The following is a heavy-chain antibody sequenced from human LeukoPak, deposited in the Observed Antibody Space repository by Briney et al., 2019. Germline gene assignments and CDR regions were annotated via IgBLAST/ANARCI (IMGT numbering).Heavy chain of an antibody. D-gene: IGHD6-19*01. J-gene: IGHJ4*02. V-gene: IGHV3-23*01. CDR1: GFTFSSYA. CDR3: AKDRVAVAGFSFGAFDY. CDR2: ISGSGGST. Sequence: GGSLRLSCAASGFTFSSYAMSWVRQAPGKGLEWVSAISGSGGSTYYADSVKGRFTISRDNSKNTLYLQMNSLRAEDTAVYYCAKDRVAVAGFSFGAFDYWGQGTLVTVSS.